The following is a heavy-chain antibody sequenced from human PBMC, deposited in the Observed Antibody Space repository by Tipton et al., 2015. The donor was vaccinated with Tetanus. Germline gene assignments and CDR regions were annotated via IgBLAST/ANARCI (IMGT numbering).Heavy chain of an antibody. CDR1: GGSISNYY. Sequence: TLSLTCTVSGGSISNYYWSWIRQPPGKRLEWIGYIYYTGRTDYSPSLKSRVTISLDTSKNQFSLKLSSVTAADTAVYYCARTQGSALIDYWGQGTLVTVSS. CDR3: ARTQGSALIDY. CDR2: IYYTGRT. J-gene: IGHJ4*02. V-gene: IGHV4-59*01. D-gene: IGHD2-8*01.